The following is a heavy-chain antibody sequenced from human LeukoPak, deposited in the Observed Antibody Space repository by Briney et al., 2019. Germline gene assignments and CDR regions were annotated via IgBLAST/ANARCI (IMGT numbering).Heavy chain of an antibody. CDR3: ATGTPFKGGSSGGWFDP. CDR2: FDPEDGET. D-gene: IGHD1-26*01. CDR1: GYTLTKLS. V-gene: IGHV1-24*01. J-gene: IGHJ5*02. Sequence: ASVKVSCKVSGYTLTKLSMHWVRQAPGKGLEWMGGFDPEDGETIYAQKFKGRVTMTGDTSTDTAYMELSSLRSEDAAVYYCATGTPFKGGSSGGWFDPWGQGTLVTVS.